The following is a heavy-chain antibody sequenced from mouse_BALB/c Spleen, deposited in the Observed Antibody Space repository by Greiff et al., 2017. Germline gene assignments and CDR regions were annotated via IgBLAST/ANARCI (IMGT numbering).Heavy chain of an antibody. Sequence: AQLQQSGAELVKPGASVKLSCKASGYTFTSYYMYWVKQRPGQGLEWIGEINPSNGGTNFNEKFKSKATLTVDKSSSTAYMQLSSLTSEDSAVYYCTRWDYRYGFAYWGQGTLVTVSA. CDR2: INPSNGGT. J-gene: IGHJ3*01. CDR3: TRWDYRYGFAY. V-gene: IGHV1S81*02. D-gene: IGHD2-14*01. CDR1: GYTFTSYY.